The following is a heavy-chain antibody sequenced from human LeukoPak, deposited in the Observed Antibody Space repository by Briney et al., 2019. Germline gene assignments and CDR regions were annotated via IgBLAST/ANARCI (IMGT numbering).Heavy chain of an antibody. CDR2: VRWNEDK. J-gene: IGHJ4*02. D-gene: IGHD1/OR15-1a*01. V-gene: IGHV2-5*01. CDR1: GFSLSSGGVG. Sequence: SGPTLVNPTQTLTLTCTFSGFSLSSGGVGVGWIRQPPGKAPECLAVVRWNEDKRYSPSLKSRLTITKDTPKNQVVLTMTTLDPVDTATYYCAREHNTCFDYWGQGTLVTVSS. CDR3: AREHNTCFDY.